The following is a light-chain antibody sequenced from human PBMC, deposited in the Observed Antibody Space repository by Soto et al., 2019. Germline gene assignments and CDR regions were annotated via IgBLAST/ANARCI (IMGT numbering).Light chain of an antibody. V-gene: IGKV3-15*01. CDR1: QSVSTN. CDR3: QQYNNWPPLT. CDR2: GAS. Sequence: EIVMTQFPATLSVSPGERATLSCRASQSVSTNLAWYQQKAGQAPRLLIYGASTRATGIPARFSGSGSGTEFTLTISSLQSEDFAVYYCQQYNNWPPLTFGGGTKVEI. J-gene: IGKJ4*01.